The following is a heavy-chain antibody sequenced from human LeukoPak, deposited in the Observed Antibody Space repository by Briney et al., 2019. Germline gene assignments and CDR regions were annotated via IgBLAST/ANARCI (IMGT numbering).Heavy chain of an antibody. D-gene: IGHD6-6*01. J-gene: IGHJ5*02. CDR3: ARYSTSVGWFDP. CDR2: FSYSGST. V-gene: IGHV4-39*01. CDR1: GASFSSSGYH. Sequence: KPSETLSLTCTVSGASFSSSGYHWGWIRQPPGKGLEWTGSFSYSGSTYYNPSLKSRVTISVDTSKNQFSLKVTSVTPADTAIYYCARYSTSVGWFDPWGQGTLVIVSS.